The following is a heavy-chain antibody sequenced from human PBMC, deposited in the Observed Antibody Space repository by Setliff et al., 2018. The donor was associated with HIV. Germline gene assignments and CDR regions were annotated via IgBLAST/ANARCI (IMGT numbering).Heavy chain of an antibody. CDR3: ARGDVWGGTTPNDALDM. D-gene: IGHD3-16*01. Sequence: GSLRLSCSASGFTFSSYAMNWVRQAPGKGLEWVAVISGEGQGLRRCTCYADSVKGRFTIFRDNAKNSVFLQMNNLRAEDTAVYYCARGDVWGGTTPNDALDMWGQGTTVTVSS. J-gene: IGHJ3*02. CDR1: GFTFSSYA. CDR2: ISGEGQGLRRCT. V-gene: IGHV3-30*04.